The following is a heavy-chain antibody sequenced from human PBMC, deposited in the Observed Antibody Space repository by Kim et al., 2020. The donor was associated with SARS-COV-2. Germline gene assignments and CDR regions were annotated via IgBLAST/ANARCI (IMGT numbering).Heavy chain of an antibody. Sequence: SETLSLTCTVSGGSISSYYWSWIRQPPGKGLEWIGYIYYSGSTNYNPSLKSRVTISVDTSKNQFSLKLSSVTAADTAVYYCARGPQNYDYVWGSYQISNWGQGTLVTVSS. D-gene: IGHD3-16*01. CDR3: ARGPQNYDYVWGSYQISN. CDR2: IYYSGST. V-gene: IGHV4-59*01. CDR1: GGSISSYY. J-gene: IGHJ4*02.